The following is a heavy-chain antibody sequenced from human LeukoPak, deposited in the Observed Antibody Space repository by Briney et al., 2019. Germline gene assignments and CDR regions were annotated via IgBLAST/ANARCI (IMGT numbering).Heavy chain of an antibody. J-gene: IGHJ5*02. V-gene: IGHV1-3*01. Sequence: ASVKVSCKASGYTFTSYAMHWVRQAPGQRLEWMGWINAGNGNTKYSQKFQGRVTITRDTSASTAYMELSSLRSEDTAVYYCAREGADYGDYDFALNWFDPWGQGTLVTVSS. D-gene: IGHD4-17*01. CDR1: GYTFTSYA. CDR3: AREGADYGDYDFALNWFDP. CDR2: INAGNGNT.